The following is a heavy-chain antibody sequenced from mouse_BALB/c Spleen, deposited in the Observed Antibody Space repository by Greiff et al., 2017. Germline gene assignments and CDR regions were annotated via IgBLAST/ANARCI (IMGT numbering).Heavy chain of an antibody. V-gene: IGHV5-9*03. Sequence: EVQVVESGGGLVKPGGSLKLSCAASGFTFSSYTMSWVRQTPEKRLEWVATISSGGGNTYYPDSVKGRFTISRDNAKNNLYLQMSSLRSEDTALYYCARYDPLLRLFAYWGQGTLVTVSA. J-gene: IGHJ3*01. CDR3: ARYDPLLRLFAY. CDR2: ISSGGGNT. D-gene: IGHD1-2*01. CDR1: GFTFSSYT.